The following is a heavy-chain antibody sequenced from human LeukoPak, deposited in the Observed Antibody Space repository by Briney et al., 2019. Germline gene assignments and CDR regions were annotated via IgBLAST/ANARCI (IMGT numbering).Heavy chain of an antibody. V-gene: IGHV3-11*01. Sequence: GGSLRLSCAASGFTFSDYYMSWIRQAPGKGLEWVSYISSSGSTIYYADSVKGRFTISRDNAKNSLYLQMNSLRAEDMAVYYCARVNNWNDVSFFDYWGQGTLVTVSS. J-gene: IGHJ4*02. D-gene: IGHD1-20*01. CDR2: ISSSGSTI. CDR1: GFTFSDYY. CDR3: ARVNNWNDVSFFDY.